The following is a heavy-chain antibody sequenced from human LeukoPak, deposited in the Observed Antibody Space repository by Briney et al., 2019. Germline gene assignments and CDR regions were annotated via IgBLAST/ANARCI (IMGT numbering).Heavy chain of an antibody. D-gene: IGHD1-26*01. CDR1: AFTVSNNY. Sequence: PGGSLRLSCAASAFTVSNNYMSWVRQAPGKGLEWVSVIYSGGSTYYADSVKGRFTISRDSSKNTVYLQMNSLRAEDTAVYYCATLQLGPTTNYWGLGTLVTVSS. CDR2: IYSGGST. V-gene: IGHV3-53*01. J-gene: IGHJ4*02. CDR3: ATLQLGPTTNY.